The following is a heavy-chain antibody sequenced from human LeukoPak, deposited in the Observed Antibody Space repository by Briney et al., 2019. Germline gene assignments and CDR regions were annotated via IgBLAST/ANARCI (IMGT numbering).Heavy chain of an antibody. CDR2: ISGSGGST. Sequence: GGSLRLSCAASGFTFSSYAMSWVRQAPGKGLEWVSGISGSGGSTYYADSVTGRFTISRDNSKNTVYLEMNSLVPEDTAVYFCAKDDSGSSNLRFYNYYMDVWGKGTTVIVSS. J-gene: IGHJ6*03. CDR3: AKDDSGSSNLRFYNYYMDV. CDR1: GFTFSSYA. D-gene: IGHD2-2*01. V-gene: IGHV3-23*01.